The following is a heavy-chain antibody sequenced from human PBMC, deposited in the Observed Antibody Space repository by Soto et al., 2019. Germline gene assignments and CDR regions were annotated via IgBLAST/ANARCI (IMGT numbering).Heavy chain of an antibody. J-gene: IGHJ6*02. CDR3: ARAFIHLGYGMDV. CDR1: GFTVSSNY. V-gene: IGHV3-53*01. D-gene: IGHD3-16*01. Sequence: GGSLRLSCAASGFTVSSNYMSWVRQAPGKGLEWVSVIYSGGSTYYADSVKGRFTISRDNSKNTLYLQMNSLRAEDTAVYYCARAFIHLGYGMDVWGQGTTVTVSS. CDR2: IYSGGST.